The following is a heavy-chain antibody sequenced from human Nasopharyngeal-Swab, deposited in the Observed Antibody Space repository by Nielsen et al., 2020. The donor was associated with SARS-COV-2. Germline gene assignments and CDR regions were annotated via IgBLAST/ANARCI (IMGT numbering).Heavy chain of an antibody. CDR1: GFKFESYW. J-gene: IGHJ4*02. Sequence: GGSLRLSCAASGFKFESYWMSWVRQVPGKGLEWAATIKQDGSETSYVDSVRGRFTISRDNGKNSLYLQMNSLRVGDTAVYYCARRRTYATFDYWGQGDLVTVSS. D-gene: IGHD2-8*01. CDR3: ARRRTYATFDY. CDR2: IKQDGSET. V-gene: IGHV3-7*05.